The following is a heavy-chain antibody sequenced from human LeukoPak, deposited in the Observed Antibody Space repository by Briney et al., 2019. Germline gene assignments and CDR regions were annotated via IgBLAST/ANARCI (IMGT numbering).Heavy chain of an antibody. J-gene: IGHJ4*02. CDR2: IYYSGST. CDR1: GGSISSSSYY. D-gene: IGHD3-22*01. V-gene: IGHV4-39*01. Sequence: KSSETLSLTCTVSGGSISSSSYYWGWIRQPPGKGLEWIGSIYYSGSTYYNPSLKSRVTISVDTSKNQFSLKLSSVTAADTAVYYCARLAVSSSGYLDYWGQGTLVTVSS. CDR3: ARLAVSSSGYLDY.